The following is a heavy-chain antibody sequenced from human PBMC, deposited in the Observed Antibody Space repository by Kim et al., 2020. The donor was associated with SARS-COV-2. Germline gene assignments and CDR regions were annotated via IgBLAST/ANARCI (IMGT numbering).Heavy chain of an antibody. D-gene: IGHD6-19*01. J-gene: IGHJ6*02. CDR3: ARGWYSSGWYDYYYGMDV. Sequence: KSRVTISVDTSKNQFSLKLSSVTAADTAVYYCARGWYSSGWYDYYYGMDVWGQGTTVTVSS. V-gene: IGHV4-34*01.